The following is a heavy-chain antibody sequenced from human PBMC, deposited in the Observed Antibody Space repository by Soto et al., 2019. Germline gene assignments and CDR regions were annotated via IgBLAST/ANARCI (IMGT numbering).Heavy chain of an antibody. CDR2: ITSGGGGA. CDR3: ARESEDLTSNFDY. J-gene: IGHJ4*02. Sequence: PGGSLRLSCVASEVTFASYDMDWVRQAPGKGLEWVSLITSGGGGANYADSVKGRFTISRDNSKNSLYLEMNSLRAEDTAVYYCARESEDLTSNFDYWGQGTLVTVSS. V-gene: IGHV3-23*01. CDR1: EVTFASYD.